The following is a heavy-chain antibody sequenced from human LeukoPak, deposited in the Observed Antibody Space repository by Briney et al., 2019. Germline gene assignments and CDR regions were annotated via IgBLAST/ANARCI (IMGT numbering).Heavy chain of an antibody. CDR1: GFAFSSYW. Sequence: GGSLRLSCAASGFAFSSYWMSWVRQAPGKGLEWVANIKQDGSEKYYVDSVKGRFTISRDNAKNSLYLQMNSLRAEDTAVYYCARAPIRRGGWFDPWGQGTLVTVSS. CDR3: ARAPIRRGGWFDP. CDR2: IKQDGSEK. V-gene: IGHV3-7*01. J-gene: IGHJ5*02. D-gene: IGHD2-2*02.